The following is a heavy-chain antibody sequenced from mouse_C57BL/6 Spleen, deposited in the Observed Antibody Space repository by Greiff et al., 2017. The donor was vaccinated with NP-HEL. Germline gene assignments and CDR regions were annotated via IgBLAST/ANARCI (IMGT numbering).Heavy chain of an antibody. J-gene: IGHJ3*01. CDR1: GFTFSSYA. D-gene: IGHD2-4*01. V-gene: IGHV5-4*01. Sequence: EVHLVESGGGLVKPGGSLKLSCAASGFTFSSYAMSWVRQTPEKRLEWVATISDGGSYTYYPDNVKGRFTISRDNAKNNLYLQMSHLKAEDTAMYYCAREGYDYDVPFAYGGQGTLVTVSA. CDR2: ISDGGSYT. CDR3: AREGYDYDVPFAY.